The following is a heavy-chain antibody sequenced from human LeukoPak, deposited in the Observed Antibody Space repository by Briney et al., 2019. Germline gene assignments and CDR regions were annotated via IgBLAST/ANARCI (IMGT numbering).Heavy chain of an antibody. CDR1: GFTFSSYA. CDR2: ISYDGSNK. D-gene: IGHD2-21*02. V-gene: IGHV3-30*04. J-gene: IGHJ4*02. CDR3: ASTCGGDCSSFDY. Sequence: PGRSLRPSCAASGFTFSSYAMHWVRQAPGKGLEWVAVISYDGSNKYYADSVKGRFTISRDNSKNTLYLQMNSLRAEDTAVYYCASTCGGDCSSFDYWGQGTLVTVSS.